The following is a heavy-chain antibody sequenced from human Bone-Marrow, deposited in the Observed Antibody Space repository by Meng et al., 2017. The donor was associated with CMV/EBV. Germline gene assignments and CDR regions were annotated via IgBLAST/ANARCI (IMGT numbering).Heavy chain of an antibody. CDR3: AYDNSLNRLGMQVGATNY. V-gene: IGHV4-39*07. Sequence: SETLSLTCTVSGGSISSSYYYWGWIRQPPGKGLEWIGSIYYSGSTYYNPSLKSLVTISVDTSKTQFSLKLSSVTAADTAVYYCAYDNSLNRLGMQVGATNYWGQGTLVTVSS. CDR2: IYYSGST. J-gene: IGHJ4*02. CDR1: GGSISSSYYY. D-gene: IGHD1-26*01.